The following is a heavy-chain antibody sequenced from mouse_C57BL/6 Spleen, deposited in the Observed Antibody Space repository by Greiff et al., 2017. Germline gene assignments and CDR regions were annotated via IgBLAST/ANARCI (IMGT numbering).Heavy chain of an antibody. CDR1: GFTFSDYG. J-gene: IGHJ4*01. V-gene: IGHV5-17*01. CDR2: ISSGSSTI. Sequence: DVKLVESGGGLVKPGGSLKLSCAASGFTFSDYGMHWVRQAPEKGLEWVAYISSGSSTIYYADTVKGRFTISRDNAKNTLFLKMTSLRSEDTAMYYCARDLLPSYYAMDYWGQGTSVTVSS. CDR3: ARDLLPSYYAMDY. D-gene: IGHD2-10*01.